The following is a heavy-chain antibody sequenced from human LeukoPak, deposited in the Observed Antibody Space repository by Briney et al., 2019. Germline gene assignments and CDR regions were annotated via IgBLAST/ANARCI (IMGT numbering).Heavy chain of an antibody. CDR2: MSPNSDNT. V-gene: IGHV1-8*01. D-gene: IGHD5-12*01. J-gene: IGHJ4*02. CDR3: ARDLGGYDSAGFDY. CDR1: GYTFTSYD. Sequence: VASVKVSCKASGYTFTSYDINWVRQATGQGLEWMGWMSPNSDNTGYAQKFQGRVTFTRDTSISTAYMELRSLTSEDTAVYYCARDLGGYDSAGFDYWGQGTLVTVSS.